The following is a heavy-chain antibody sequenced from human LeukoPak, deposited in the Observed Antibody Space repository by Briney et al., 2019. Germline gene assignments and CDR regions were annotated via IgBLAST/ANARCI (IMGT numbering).Heavy chain of an antibody. CDR2: IYYSGST. CDR1: GGSISSSSYY. J-gene: IGHJ6*03. Sequence: PSETLSLTCTVSGGSISSSSYYWGWIRQPPGKGLESIGSIYYSGSTYYNPSLKSRVTISVDTSKNQFSLKLSSVTAADTAVYYCARSIAARPPYYYYYYMDVWGKGTTVTVSS. D-gene: IGHD6-6*01. V-gene: IGHV4-39*07. CDR3: ARSIAARPPYYYYYYMDV.